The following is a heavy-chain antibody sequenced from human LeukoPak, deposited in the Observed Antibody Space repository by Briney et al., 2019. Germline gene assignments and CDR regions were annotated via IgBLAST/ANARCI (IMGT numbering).Heavy chain of an antibody. J-gene: IGHJ6*02. V-gene: IGHV4-4*07. CDR2: VYRSGNT. D-gene: IGHD3-9*01. CDR1: GGSHSTYY. CDR3: ARDDFEYSVHYGMDV. Sequence: PSDTQSLTCSVSGGSHSTYYWRWIRQPAGKALEWIGCVYRSGNTNYNPSLKSRVTMSVDTSKNQISLRLRSVTAADTAVYYCARDDFEYSVHYGMDVWGQGTTVTVSS.